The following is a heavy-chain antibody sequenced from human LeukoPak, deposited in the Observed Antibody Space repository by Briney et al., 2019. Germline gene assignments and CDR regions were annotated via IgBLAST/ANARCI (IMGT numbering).Heavy chain of an antibody. J-gene: IGHJ3*02. V-gene: IGHV1-18*01. Sequence: ASVKVSCKTSGYTFTRYGITWVRQAPGQGLEWIGWITAYNGNTNYAQKFQGRVTMTTDTSTSTAYMELRSLRSDDTAVYYCARDYDLDGYSSSWYKGAGVAFDIWGQGTMVTVSS. CDR1: GYTFTRYG. D-gene: IGHD6-13*01. CDR3: ARDYDLDGYSSSWYKGAGVAFDI. CDR2: ITAYNGNT.